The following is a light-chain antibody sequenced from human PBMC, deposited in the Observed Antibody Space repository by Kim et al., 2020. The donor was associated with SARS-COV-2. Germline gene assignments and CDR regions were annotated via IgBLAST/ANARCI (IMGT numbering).Light chain of an antibody. CDR3: NSRDSSGNIWV. CDR1: SLRSYY. V-gene: IGLV3-19*01. J-gene: IGLJ1*01. Sequence: SSELTQDPAVSAALGQTVRITCQGDSLRSYYASWYQQKPGQAPVLVIYGKNNRPSGIPDRFSGSSSGNTASLTITGAQAEDEADYYCNSRDSSGNIWVFGTGTKVTVL. CDR2: GKN.